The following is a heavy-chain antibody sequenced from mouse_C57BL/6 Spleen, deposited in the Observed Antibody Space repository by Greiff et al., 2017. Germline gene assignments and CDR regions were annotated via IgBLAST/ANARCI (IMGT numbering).Heavy chain of an antibody. J-gene: IGHJ4*01. CDR1: GYSFTGYF. CDR2: INPYNGDT. CDR3: ARSGDGYYYAMDY. Sequence: EVQRVESGPELVKPGDSVKISCKASGYSFTGYFMNWVMQSHGKSLEWIGRINPYNGDTFYNQKFKGKATLTVDKSSSTAHMELRSLTSEDSAVYYCARSGDGYYYAMDYWGQGTSVTVSS. V-gene: IGHV1-20*01. D-gene: IGHD2-3*01.